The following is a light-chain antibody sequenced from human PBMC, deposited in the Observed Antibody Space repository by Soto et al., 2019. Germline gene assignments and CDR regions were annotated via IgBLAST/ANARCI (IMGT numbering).Light chain of an antibody. V-gene: IGKV1-5*03. CDR3: QQGWT. CDR1: QSISSW. Sequence: DIQMTQSPSTLSASVGDRVTITCRASQSISSWLAWYQQKPGKAPKLLIYKASSLESGVPSRFSGSGSGTEFTLTISSLQPDDFATYYCQQGWTFGHGTKVEIK. J-gene: IGKJ1*01. CDR2: KAS.